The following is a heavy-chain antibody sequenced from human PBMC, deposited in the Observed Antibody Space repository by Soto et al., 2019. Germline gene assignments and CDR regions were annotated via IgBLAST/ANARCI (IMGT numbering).Heavy chain of an antibody. D-gene: IGHD5-12*01. Sequence: GESLKISCKGSVYSFSSYWISWVRQMPGKGLEWMGRIDPSDSYTNYSPSFQGHVTISADKSISTAYLQWSSLKASDTAMYYCARRSHSGYDSVFWGQGTTVTVSS. V-gene: IGHV5-10-1*01. J-gene: IGHJ6*02. CDR2: IDPSDSYT. CDR1: VYSFSSYW. CDR3: ARRSHSGYDSVF.